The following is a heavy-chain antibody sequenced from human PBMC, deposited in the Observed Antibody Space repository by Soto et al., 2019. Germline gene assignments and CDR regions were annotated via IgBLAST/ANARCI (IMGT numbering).Heavy chain of an antibody. D-gene: IGHD6-6*01. CDR2: VRVFDGEI. V-gene: IGHV1-18*01. Sequence: ASVKVACKPCGYTLSSAVISGVRQAPGKGLEWVGWVRVFDGEINYAQKFRGRLTLTADTSSNTAYMELRSLRYDDTAVYYCVRDLSWISERDGTPLSIGPLDSWGQGTLVTVSS. CDR3: VRDLSWISERDGTPLSIGPLDS. CDR1: GYTLSSAV. J-gene: IGHJ4*02.